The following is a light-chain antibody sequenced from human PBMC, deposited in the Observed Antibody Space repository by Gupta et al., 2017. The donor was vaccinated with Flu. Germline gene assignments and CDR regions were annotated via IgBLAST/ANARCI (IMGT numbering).Light chain of an antibody. CDR2: VAS. V-gene: IGKV1-12*01. J-gene: IGKJ5*01. CDR1: QDISRA. CDR3: QHRDNVPIT. Sequence: DIQMTQSPSSVSASVGDRVTITCRASQDISRALAWYQQKPGKAPKFLIYVASILQTGVPSRFSGSGYGTEFTLTISGLQPEDFATYYCQHRDNVPITFGQGTQLEIK.